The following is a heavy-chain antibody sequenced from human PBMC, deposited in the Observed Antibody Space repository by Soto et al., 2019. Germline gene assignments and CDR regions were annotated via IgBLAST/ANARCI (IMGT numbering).Heavy chain of an antibody. J-gene: IGHJ4*02. D-gene: IGHD6-19*01. CDR2: ISYDGSNK. V-gene: IGHV3-30*18. CDR3: AKDYGSGWTMGDF. CDR1: GFTFRSYG. Sequence: QVQLVESGGGVVQAGRSLRLSCAASGFTFRSYGMHWVRQAPGKGLEWVAVISYDGSNKFYADSVKGRFTISRDNSKNTLYLQVNSLRAEDTAMYYCAKDYGSGWTMGDFWGQGTLVTVSS.